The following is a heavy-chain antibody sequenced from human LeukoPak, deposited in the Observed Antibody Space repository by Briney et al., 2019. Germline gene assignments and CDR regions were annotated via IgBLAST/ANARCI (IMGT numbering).Heavy chain of an antibody. D-gene: IGHD1-26*01. Sequence: PGGSLRLSCAASGFTFDDYAMHWVRQAPGKGLEWVSGISWNSGSIGYADSVKGRFTISRDNAKNSLYLQMNSLRAEDTALYYCAKGTSTSGSYYEDAFDIWGQGTMVTVSS. CDR3: AKGTSTSGSYYEDAFDI. CDR1: GFTFDDYA. V-gene: IGHV3-9*01. J-gene: IGHJ3*02. CDR2: ISWNSGSI.